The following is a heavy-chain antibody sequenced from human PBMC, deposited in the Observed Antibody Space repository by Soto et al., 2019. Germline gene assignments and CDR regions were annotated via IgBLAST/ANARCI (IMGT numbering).Heavy chain of an antibody. CDR3: AKGSQGIVATTGVALWY. J-gene: IGHJ4*02. CDR2: ISWNSGSI. CDR1: GFTFDDYA. V-gene: IGHV3-9*01. D-gene: IGHD5-12*01. Sequence: EVQLVESGGGLVQPGRSLRLSCAASGFTFDDYAMHWVRQAPGKGLEWVSGISWNSGSIGYADSVKGRFTISRDNAKNSLYLQMNSLRAEDTALYYCAKGSQGIVATTGVALWYWGQGTLVTVSS.